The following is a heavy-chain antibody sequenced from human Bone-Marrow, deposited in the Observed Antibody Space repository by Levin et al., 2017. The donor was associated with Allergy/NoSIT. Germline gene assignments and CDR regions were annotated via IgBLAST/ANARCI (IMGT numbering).Heavy chain of an antibody. CDR2: ITTHGRNT. J-gene: IGHJ4*02. CDR3: ARECWDY. Sequence: GGSLRLSCAASGFTFITHAMSWVRQAPGKGLEWVSGITTHGRNTYYADSVKGRFTISRDDSKKTLYLQMNSQRAEDTAVYYCARECWDYWGRGTLVTVSS. CDR1: GFTFITHA. V-gene: IGHV3-23*01.